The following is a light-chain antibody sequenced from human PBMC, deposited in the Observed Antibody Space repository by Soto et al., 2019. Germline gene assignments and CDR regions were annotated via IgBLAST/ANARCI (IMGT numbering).Light chain of an antibody. V-gene: IGKV1-39*01. J-gene: IGKJ1*01. CDR1: QAIDIY. CDR2: AAS. Sequence: DIQMTQSPSSLSASVGDRVTITCRASQAIDIYLHWYQQKPGTSPKLLIYAASNLPGGVPSRFSGSGSGTDFTLTISSLQLEDFATYYCQQSYSSPPTFGQGTKLDVK. CDR3: QQSYSSPPT.